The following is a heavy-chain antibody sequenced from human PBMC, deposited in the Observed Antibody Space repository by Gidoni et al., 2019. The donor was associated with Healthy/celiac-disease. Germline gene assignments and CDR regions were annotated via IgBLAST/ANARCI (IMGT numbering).Heavy chain of an antibody. V-gene: IGHV3-53*04. Sequence: EVQLVESGGGLVQPGGSLRLSCAASGFTVSSNYMSWVRQAPGKGLEWVSVIYSGGSTYYADSVKGRFTISRHNSKNTLYLQMNSLRAEDTAVYYCARVAPSGSYFSFDPWGQGTLVTVSS. CDR2: IYSGGST. D-gene: IGHD1-26*01. J-gene: IGHJ5*02. CDR1: GFTVSSNY. CDR3: ARVAPSGSYFSFDP.